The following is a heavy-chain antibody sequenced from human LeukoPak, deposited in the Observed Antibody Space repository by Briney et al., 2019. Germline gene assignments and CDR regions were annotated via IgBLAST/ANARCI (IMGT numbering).Heavy chain of an antibody. V-gene: IGHV1-2*02. J-gene: IGHJ4*02. CDR2: MNPASGGA. CDR3: ARDRGYCSSTSCYAHMPGV. D-gene: IGHD2-2*01. Sequence: ASVKVSCKASGYTFIGHYIHWVRQAAGQGLRWLGWMNPASGGANYAPKCQDRVTMKRDTSITTAYMELSRLPSDDTAIYYCARDRGYCSSTSCYAHMPGVWGQGTLVTVSS. CDR1: GYTFIGHY.